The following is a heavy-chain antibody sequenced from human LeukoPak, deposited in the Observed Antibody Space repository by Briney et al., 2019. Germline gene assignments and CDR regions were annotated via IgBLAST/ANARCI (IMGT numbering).Heavy chain of an antibody. CDR1: GGSISSSSYY. J-gene: IGHJ4*02. V-gene: IGHV4-39*07. D-gene: IGHD6-19*01. Sequence: SETLSLTCTVSGGSISSSSYYWGWIRQPPGKGLEWIGSIYYSGSTYYNPSLKSRVTISVDTSKNQFSLKLSSVTAADTAVHYCVTAAVAVDYWGQGTLVTVSS. CDR3: VTAAVAVDY. CDR2: IYYSGST.